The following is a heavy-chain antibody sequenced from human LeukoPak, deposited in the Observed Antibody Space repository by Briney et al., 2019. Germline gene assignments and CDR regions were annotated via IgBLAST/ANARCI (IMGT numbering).Heavy chain of an antibody. CDR3: ARAPYCIGGSCRFDY. D-gene: IGHD2-15*01. V-gene: IGHV3-53*01. CDR2: IYSGGST. CDR1: GFTVSSNY. Sequence: GGSLRLSCAASGFTVSSNYMSWVRQAPGKGLEWVSVIYSGGSTYYADSVKGRFTISRDNSKNTLYLQMNSLRAEDTAVYYCARAPYCIGGSCRFDYWGQGTLVTVSS. J-gene: IGHJ4*02.